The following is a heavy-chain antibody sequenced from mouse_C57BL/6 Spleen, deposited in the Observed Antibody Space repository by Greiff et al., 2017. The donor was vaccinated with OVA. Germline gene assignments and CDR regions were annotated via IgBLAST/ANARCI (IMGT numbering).Heavy chain of an antibody. V-gene: IGHV1-82*01. D-gene: IGHD1-1*01. CDR3: ANYYGSSYDYYAMDY. CDR1: GYAFSSSW. Sequence: VKLMESGPELVKPGASVKISCKASGYAFSSSWMNWVKQRPGKGLEWIGRIYPGDGDTNYNGKFKGKATLTADKSSSTAYMQLSSLTSEDSAVYFCANYYGSSYDYYAMDYWGQGTSVTVSS. J-gene: IGHJ4*01. CDR2: IYPGDGDT.